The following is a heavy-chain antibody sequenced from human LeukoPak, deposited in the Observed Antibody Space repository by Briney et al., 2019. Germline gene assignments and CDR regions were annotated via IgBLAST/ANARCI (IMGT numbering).Heavy chain of an antibody. Sequence: GGSLRLSCAASGFTVSRYWMHWVRQAPGKGLVWVSRINEEGTRTDYADSVKGRVTISRDNSKNTLYLQMNSLRAEDTAVYYCARGGYSYGPRGYFDLWGRGTLVTVSS. J-gene: IGHJ2*01. CDR1: GFTVSRYW. V-gene: IGHV3-74*01. CDR3: ARGGYSYGPRGYFDL. D-gene: IGHD5-18*01. CDR2: INEEGTRT.